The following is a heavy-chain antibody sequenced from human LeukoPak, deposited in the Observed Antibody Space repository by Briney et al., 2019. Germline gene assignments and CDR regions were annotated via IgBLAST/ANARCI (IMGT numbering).Heavy chain of an antibody. J-gene: IGHJ6*03. CDR3: ARGRQDVTMIVVVMTAVSYYLDV. D-gene: IGHD3-22*01. CDR2: MNPSGST. V-gene: IGHV4-34*01. Sequence: SETLSLTCAVYGGSFSGYYWTWIRQTPGKGLEWIGEMNPSGSTNYNPSLKSRVTISVDTSKNQFSLKLSSVTAADTAVYYCARGRQDVTMIVVVMTAVSYYLDVWGQGTTVTVSS. CDR1: GGSFSGYY.